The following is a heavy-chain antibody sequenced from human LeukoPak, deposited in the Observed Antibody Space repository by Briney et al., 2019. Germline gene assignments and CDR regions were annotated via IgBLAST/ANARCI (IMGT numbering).Heavy chain of an antibody. CDR2: IKSETDGGTT. Sequence: PGGSLRLSCAASGFTFSSAWMNWVRQAPGKGLEWVGRIKSETDGGTTDYVAPVKGTFTISRDDPENTLYLQMNSLKTEDTAVYYCTRRSSAAGRQYFDYWGQGTLVTVSS. CDR3: TRRSSAAGRQYFDY. J-gene: IGHJ4*02. V-gene: IGHV3-15*07. CDR1: GFTFSSAW. D-gene: IGHD6-13*01.